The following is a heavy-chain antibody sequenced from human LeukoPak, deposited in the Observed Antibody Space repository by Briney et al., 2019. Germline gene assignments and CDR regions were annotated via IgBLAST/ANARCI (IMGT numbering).Heavy chain of an antibody. CDR1: GFTFSDYY. J-gene: IGHJ4*02. Sequence: GGSLRLSCAASGFTFSDYYTTWIRQAPGKGLEWVSYISSSGSSIYYADSVKGRFTISRDNAKNSLFLRMNSLRAEDTAVYYCARGKQLWKYYFDYWGQGTLVTVSS. CDR3: ARGKQLWKYYFDY. CDR2: ISSSGSSI. V-gene: IGHV3-11*01. D-gene: IGHD5-18*01.